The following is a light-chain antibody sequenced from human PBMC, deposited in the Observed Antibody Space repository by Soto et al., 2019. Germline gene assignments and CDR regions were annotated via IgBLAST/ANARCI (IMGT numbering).Light chain of an antibody. V-gene: IGLV2-8*01. CDR3: TSYAGSNSYV. J-gene: IGLJ1*01. Sequence: QSVLTQPPSASGSPGQSVTISCTGTSSDIGGYTYVSWSQHHPGIAPKLMIYEVSKRPSGVPDRFSGSKSGNTASLTVSGLQAEDEADYYCTSYAGSNSYVFGTGTKVTVL. CDR2: EVS. CDR1: SSDIGGYTY.